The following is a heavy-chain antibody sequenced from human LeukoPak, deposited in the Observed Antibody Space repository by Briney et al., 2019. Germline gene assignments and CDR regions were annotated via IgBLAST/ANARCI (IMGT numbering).Heavy chain of an antibody. V-gene: IGHV3-21*01. CDR3: ARSRSDWYFDL. CDR2: ISSTSSYI. J-gene: IGHJ2*01. CDR1: GFTFSIYS. Sequence: GGSLRLSCAASGFTFSIYSMNWVRQAPGKGLEWVSSISSTSSYIYYADSVKGRFTISRDNAKNSLYLQMNGLRAEDTAVYYCARSRSDWYFDLWGRGTLVTVSS.